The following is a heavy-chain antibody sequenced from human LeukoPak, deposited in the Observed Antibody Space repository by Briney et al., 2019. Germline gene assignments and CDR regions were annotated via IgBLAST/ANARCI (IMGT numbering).Heavy chain of an antibody. D-gene: IGHD5-24*01. CDR3: ARDSQFASDY. V-gene: IGHV3-48*02. CDR1: GFTFSSYS. CDR2: ISSRSSLI. Sequence: GRSLRLSCAASGFTFSSYSMNWARQAPGKGLEWVSYISSRSSLIYYADSVKGRFTISRDNARSSVYLQMSSLRDEDTAVYYCARDSQFASDYWGQGTLVTVSS. J-gene: IGHJ4*02.